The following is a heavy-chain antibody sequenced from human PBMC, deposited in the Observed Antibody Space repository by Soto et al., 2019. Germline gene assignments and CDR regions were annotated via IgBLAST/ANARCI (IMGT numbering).Heavy chain of an antibody. Sequence: GGSLRLSCAVSGFSFTNYEMNWVRQAPGKGLEWIAYIGLSGDTIYYADSVKGRFTISRDHAKNSLELQMNSLRADDTALYYCARESFSASPNFFDYWGRGTQVTVSS. CDR1: GFSFTNYE. J-gene: IGHJ4*02. CDR2: IGLSGDTI. CDR3: ARESFSASPNFFDY. D-gene: IGHD3-16*01. V-gene: IGHV3-48*03.